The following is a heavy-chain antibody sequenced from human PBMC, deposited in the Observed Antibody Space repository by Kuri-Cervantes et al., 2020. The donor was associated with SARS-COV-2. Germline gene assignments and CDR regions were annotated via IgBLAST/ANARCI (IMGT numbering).Heavy chain of an antibody. CDR3: ARASGVGATLDHYYYYYMDV. Sequence: GGSLRLSCAASGFTFSSYWMHWVRQAPGKGLEWVSSISSSSSYIYYADSVKGRFTISRDNAKNSLYLQMNSLRAEDTAVYYCARASGVGATLDHYYYYYMDVWGKGTTVTVSS. V-gene: IGHV3-21*01. CDR2: ISSSSSYI. CDR1: GFTFSSYW. J-gene: IGHJ6*03. D-gene: IGHD1-26*01.